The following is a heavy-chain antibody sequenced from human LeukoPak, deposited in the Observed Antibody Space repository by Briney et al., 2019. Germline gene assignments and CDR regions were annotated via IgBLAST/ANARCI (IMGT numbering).Heavy chain of an antibody. CDR3: AMSKDGTVDY. CDR1: GYSISSGYY. CDR2: IYHSGST. D-gene: IGHD1-1*01. Sequence: SETLSLTCAVSGYSISSGYYWGWIRQPPGKGLEWIGSIYHSGSTYYNPSLKSRVTISVDTSKNQFSLKLSSVTAADTAVYYCAMSKDGTVDYRGQGTLVTVSS. J-gene: IGHJ4*02. V-gene: IGHV4-38-2*01.